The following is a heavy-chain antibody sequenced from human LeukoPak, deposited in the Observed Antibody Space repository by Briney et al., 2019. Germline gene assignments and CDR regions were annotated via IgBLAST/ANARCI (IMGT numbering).Heavy chain of an antibody. J-gene: IGHJ3*02. V-gene: IGHV1-46*01. D-gene: IGHD2-15*01. CDR2: INPTTGDT. CDR1: GYTFTSYY. CDR3: ARYGFSAVWQGGWHAFDI. Sequence: ASVTVSCKASGYTFTSYYMHWVRQAPGQGLEWMGIINPTTGDTTYAQKFQGRLTMTRDMSTSTVYMELSSLTSEDTAVSYCARYGFSAVWQGGWHAFDIWGQGTVVTVSS.